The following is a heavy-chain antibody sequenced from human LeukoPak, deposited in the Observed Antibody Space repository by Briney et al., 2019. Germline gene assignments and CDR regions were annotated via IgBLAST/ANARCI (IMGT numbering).Heavy chain of an antibody. J-gene: IGHJ3*02. Sequence: PGGSLRLSCTASGFTFSSYGMHWVRQAPGKGLEWVAFIRYDGSNKYYADSVKGRFTISRDNSKNTLYLQMNSLRAEDTAVYYCRLSPGVFNAFDIWGQGTMVTVSS. CDR3: RLSPGVFNAFDI. V-gene: IGHV3-30*02. CDR2: IRYDGSNK. D-gene: IGHD6-6*01. CDR1: GFTFSSYG.